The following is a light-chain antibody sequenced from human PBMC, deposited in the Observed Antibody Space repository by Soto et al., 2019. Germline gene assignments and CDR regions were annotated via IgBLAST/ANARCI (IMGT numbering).Light chain of an antibody. V-gene: IGKV1-39*01. CDR2: AAS. CDR1: QSISSW. CDR3: QQSYSTPWT. J-gene: IGKJ1*01. Sequence: PSTLSASGGDRVTITCRASQSISSWLAWYQQKLGKAPKLLIYAASSLQSGVPSRFSGSGSGTDFTLTISSLQPEDFATYYCQQSYSTPWTFGQGTKVDIK.